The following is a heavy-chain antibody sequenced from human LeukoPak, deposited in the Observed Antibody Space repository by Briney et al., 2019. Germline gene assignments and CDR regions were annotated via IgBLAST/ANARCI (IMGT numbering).Heavy chain of an antibody. Sequence: GASVKVSCKASGGTFSSYAISWVRQAPGQGLEWMGGIIPIFGTANYAQKFQGRVTITTDESTSTAYMELSSLRSEDTAVYYCASQPYYDFWSGYSYYFDYWGQGTLVTVSS. CDR3: ASQPYYDFWSGYSYYFDY. CDR1: GGTFSSYA. J-gene: IGHJ4*02. CDR2: IIPIFGTA. D-gene: IGHD3-3*01. V-gene: IGHV1-69*05.